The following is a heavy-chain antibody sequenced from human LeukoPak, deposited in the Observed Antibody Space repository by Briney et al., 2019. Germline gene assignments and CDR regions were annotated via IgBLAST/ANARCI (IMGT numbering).Heavy chain of an antibody. CDR3: AKTVSGSHSYQGGDY. J-gene: IGHJ4*02. CDR1: GFTFSSYA. V-gene: IGHV3-23*01. D-gene: IGHD3-16*02. CDR2: ISGSGGNT. Sequence: GGSLRLSCAASGFTFSSYAMSWVRQAPGKGLEWVSAISGSGGNTYYADSVKGRFTMSRDNSKNTLYLRMNSLRAEDTAVYFCAKTVSGSHSYQGGDYWGQGTLVTVST.